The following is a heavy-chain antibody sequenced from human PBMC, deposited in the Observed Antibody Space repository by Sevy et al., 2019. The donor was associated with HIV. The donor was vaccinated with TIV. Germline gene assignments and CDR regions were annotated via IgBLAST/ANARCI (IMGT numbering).Heavy chain of an antibody. J-gene: IGHJ3*02. Sequence: GGSLRLSCTASGFTFSKYGMHWIRQTPGKGLEWVSFIRFDGSTKYYGDSVKGRLTISRDNSKNTVYLQMNSLRPEDTAFSYCAKGLGMIQGALLSDDTWGQGTMVTVSS. V-gene: IGHV3-30*02. CDR3: AKGLGMIQGALLSDDT. CDR1: GFTFSKYG. D-gene: IGHD3-10*01. CDR2: IRFDGSTK.